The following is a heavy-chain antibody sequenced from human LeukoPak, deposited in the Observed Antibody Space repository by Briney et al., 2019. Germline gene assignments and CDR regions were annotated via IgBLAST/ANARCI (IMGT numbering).Heavy chain of an antibody. CDR2: INHSGST. V-gene: IGHV4-34*01. D-gene: IGHD3-10*01. Sequence: KPSETLSLTCAVYGGSFSGHYWSWIRQPPGKGLEWIGEINHSGSTNYNPSLKSRVTISVDTSKNQFSLKLSSVTAADTAVYYCARGLRRWFGGLSRDYYFDYWGQGTLVTVSS. CDR1: GGSFSGHY. CDR3: ARGLRRWFGGLSRDYYFDY. J-gene: IGHJ4*02.